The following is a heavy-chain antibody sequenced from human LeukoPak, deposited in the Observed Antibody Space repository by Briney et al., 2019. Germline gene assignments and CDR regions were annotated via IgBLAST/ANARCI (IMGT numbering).Heavy chain of an antibody. CDR3: AKSGHYDSSGYYAY. CDR1: GFTFNSYG. J-gene: IGHJ4*02. D-gene: IGHD3-22*01. Sequence: GGSLRLSCAASGFTFNSYGMHWVRQAPGKGLEWVAVISYDGSNKYYADSVKGRFTISRDNSKNTLYLQMNSLRAEDTAVYYCAKSGHYDSSGYYAYWGQGTLVTVSS. CDR2: ISYDGSNK. V-gene: IGHV3-30*18.